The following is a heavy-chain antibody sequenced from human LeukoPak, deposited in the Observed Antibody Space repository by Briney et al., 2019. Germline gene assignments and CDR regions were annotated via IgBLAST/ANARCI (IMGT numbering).Heavy chain of an antibody. CDR2: ITGSGGST. V-gene: IGHV3-23*01. CDR1: GFTFSNFA. Sequence: PGGSLRLSCVASGFTFSNFAMSWVRQAPGKGLEWVSAITGSGGSTLYADSVKGRFTISRDNSKNTLYVQMNSLKAEDTAVYYCAKLRWVGGTSGLLDGMHAWGQGTTVTVSS. D-gene: IGHD1-26*01. CDR3: AKLRWVGGTSGLLDGMHA. J-gene: IGHJ6*02.